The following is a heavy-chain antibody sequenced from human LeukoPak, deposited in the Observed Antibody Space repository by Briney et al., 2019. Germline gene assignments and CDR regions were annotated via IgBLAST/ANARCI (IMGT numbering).Heavy chain of an antibody. J-gene: IGHJ6*03. CDR2: MNPNSGNT. D-gene: IGHD3-9*01. CDR1: GDTFTSYD. Sequence: ASVKVSCKASGDTFTSYDISWVRQATGQGLEWMRWMNPNSGNTGYAQKFQGRVTITRNTSISTAYMELSSLRSEDTAVYYCARKGWLRKGIYYYYYMDVWGKGTTVTVSS. CDR3: ARKGWLRKGIYYYYYMDV. V-gene: IGHV1-8*01.